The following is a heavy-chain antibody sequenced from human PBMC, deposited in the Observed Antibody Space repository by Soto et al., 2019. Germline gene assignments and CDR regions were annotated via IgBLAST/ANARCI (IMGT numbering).Heavy chain of an antibody. Sequence: GGSLRLSCAASGFTFSSYIMNWVRQAPGKGLEWVSSISSSSSYIYYADSVKGRFTISRDNAKNSLYLQMNSLRAEDTAVYYCARDLYSYDPHFDIWGQGTMVTVSS. J-gene: IGHJ3*02. CDR1: GFTFSSYI. V-gene: IGHV3-21*01. CDR3: ARDLYSYDPHFDI. CDR2: ISSSSSYI. D-gene: IGHD3-10*01.